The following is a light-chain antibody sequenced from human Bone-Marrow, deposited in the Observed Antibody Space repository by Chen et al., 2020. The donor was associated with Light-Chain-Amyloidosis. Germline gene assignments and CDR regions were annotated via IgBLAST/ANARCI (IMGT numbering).Light chain of an antibody. J-gene: IGLJ2*01. V-gene: IGLV3-25*03. CDR2: RDT. CDR3: QSADSSGTYEVI. Sequence: SYELTQPPSVSESPGQPARITCSGDDLPTKYAYWYQQKPGQAPVLVIHRDTERPSGISERFSGSSSGTTATLTISGVQAEDEADYHCQSADSSGTYEVIFGGGTKLTVL. CDR1: DLPTKY.